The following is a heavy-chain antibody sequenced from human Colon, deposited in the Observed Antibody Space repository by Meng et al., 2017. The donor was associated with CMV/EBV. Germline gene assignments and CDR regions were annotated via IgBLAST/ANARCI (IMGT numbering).Heavy chain of an antibody. J-gene: IGHJ4*02. Sequence: SAASSGSYCWGWYRQPPGKRLRWMGYSWSNGGTNYRPSLKHRVIISGDTPKDQFSLKLNSVTTADTATYYCALRFISSTTWHEADYWGPGTLVTVSS. D-gene: IGHD2-2*01. V-gene: IGHV4-61*01. CDR2: SWSNGGT. CDR3: ALRFISSTTWHEADY. CDR1: SAASSGSYC.